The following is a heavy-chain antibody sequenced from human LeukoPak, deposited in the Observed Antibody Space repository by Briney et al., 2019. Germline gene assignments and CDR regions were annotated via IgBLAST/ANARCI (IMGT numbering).Heavy chain of an antibody. CDR1: GGSISSSSYY. J-gene: IGHJ4*02. Sequence: PSETLSLTCTVSGGSISSSSYYWGWIRQPPGKGLEWIGSIYYSGSTYYNPSLKSRVIISVDTSKNQFSLKLSSVTAADTAVYYCARQGEPGGGDFDYWGQGTLVTVSS. CDR2: IYYSGST. CDR3: ARQGEPGGGDFDY. D-gene: IGHD3-10*01. V-gene: IGHV4-39*01.